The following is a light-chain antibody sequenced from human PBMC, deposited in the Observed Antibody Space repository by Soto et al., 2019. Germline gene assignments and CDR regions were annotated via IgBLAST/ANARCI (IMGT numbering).Light chain of an antibody. Sequence: EIEMTQSPSTLSVSPGAGATLSCRASQSVSSKLAWYQQKPGQAPSLLIYGASTRATGIPARFIVSGSGTEFTLAISSLEPEDFAVDDCQQRSNWLTFGGGTKVDIK. J-gene: IGKJ4*01. CDR3: QQRSNWLT. CDR2: GAS. V-gene: IGKV3-15*01. CDR1: QSVSSK.